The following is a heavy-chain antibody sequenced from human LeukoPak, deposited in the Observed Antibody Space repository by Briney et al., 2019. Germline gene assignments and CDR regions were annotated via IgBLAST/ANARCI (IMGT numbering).Heavy chain of an antibody. CDR3: ARTNHYDTIGYYFDY. J-gene: IGHJ4*02. V-gene: IGHV4-59*08. CDR1: GGSISGHY. Sequence: PSETLSLTCTVSGGSISGHYWSWIRQSPGKGLEWIGYIYYSGGTNYNPSLKSRVTMSVDTSENQCSLKVRSVTAADTAVYYCARTNHYDTIGYYFDYWGQGTLVTVSS. CDR2: IYYSGGT. D-gene: IGHD3-22*01.